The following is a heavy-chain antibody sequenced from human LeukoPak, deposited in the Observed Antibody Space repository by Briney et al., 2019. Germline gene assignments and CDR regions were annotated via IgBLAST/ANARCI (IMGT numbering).Heavy chain of an antibody. V-gene: IGHV3-23*01. CDR2: ISGSGDAT. CDR3: ADSNYWYPVDY. CDR1: GFMFSSYA. D-gene: IGHD4-11*01. Sequence: GGSLRLSCAASGFMFSSYAMRWVRQAPGKGLEWVSSISGSGDATYYADSVQGRFTISRDNSKNTLCLQMNSLRAEDTAIYYCADSNYWYPVDYWGQGTLVTVSS. J-gene: IGHJ4*02.